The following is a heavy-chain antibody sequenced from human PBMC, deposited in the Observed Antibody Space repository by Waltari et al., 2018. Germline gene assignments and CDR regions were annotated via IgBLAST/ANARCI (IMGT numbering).Heavy chain of an antibody. V-gene: IGHV4-39*01. Sequence: QLQLQESGPGLVKPSETLSLTCTVSGGSISSSSYYWGWIRQPPGKGLEWIGSIYYSGSTYYNPSLKSRVTISVDTSKNQFSLKLSSVTAADTAVYYCARLYPAFVAGAFDIWGQGTMVTVSS. D-gene: IGHD3-10*01. CDR3: ARLYPAFVAGAFDI. CDR1: GGSISSSSYY. CDR2: IYYSGST. J-gene: IGHJ3*02.